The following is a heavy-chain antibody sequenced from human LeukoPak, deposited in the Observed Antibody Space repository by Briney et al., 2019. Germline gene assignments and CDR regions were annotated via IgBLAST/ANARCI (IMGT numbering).Heavy chain of an antibody. Sequence: PSETLSLTCSASGGSIRSSSYYWGWIRQPPGKGLEWIGSIYYSGSTYYNPSLKSRVTISADTSKNQFSLKLGSVTAADTAVYYCARDDFWSGYYMGFDHWGQGILVTVSS. J-gene: IGHJ4*02. CDR1: GGSIRSSSYY. CDR3: ARDDFWSGYYMGFDH. D-gene: IGHD3-3*01. CDR2: IYYSGST. V-gene: IGHV4-39*07.